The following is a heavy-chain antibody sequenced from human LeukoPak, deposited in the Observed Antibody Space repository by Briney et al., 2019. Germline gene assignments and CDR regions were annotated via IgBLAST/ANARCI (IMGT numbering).Heavy chain of an antibody. CDR2: MNPNSGNT. Sequence: ASVKVSCKASGYTFTSYDINWVRQTTGQGLECMGWMNPNSGNTGYAQKFQGRVTITRNTSISTAYMELSSLRCEDTAVYYCARVGIVVVVAATEDYYYYYMDVWGKGTTVTVSS. CDR3: ARVGIVVVVAATEDYYYYYMDV. J-gene: IGHJ6*03. CDR1: GYTFTSYD. V-gene: IGHV1-8*03. D-gene: IGHD2-15*01.